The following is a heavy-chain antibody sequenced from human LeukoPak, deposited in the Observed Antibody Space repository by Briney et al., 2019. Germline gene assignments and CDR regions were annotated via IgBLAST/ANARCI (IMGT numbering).Heavy chain of an antibody. CDR3: ASCLIVGATAYFDY. CDR1: GGSISSYY. V-gene: IGHV4-4*07. J-gene: IGHJ4*02. Sequence: SETLSLTCTVSGGSISSYYWSWIRQPAGKGLEWIGRIYTSGSTNYNPSLKSRVTMSVDTSKNQFSLKLSSVTAADTAVYYCASCLIVGATAYFDYWGQGTLVTVSS. D-gene: IGHD1-26*01. CDR2: IYTSGST.